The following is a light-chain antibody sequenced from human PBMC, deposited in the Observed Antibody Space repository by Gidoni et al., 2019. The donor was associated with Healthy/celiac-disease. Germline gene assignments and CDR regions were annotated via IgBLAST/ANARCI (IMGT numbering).Light chain of an antibody. CDR2: GNS. CDR3: QSYDSSLSVSQV. Sequence: QSVLTQPPSVSGAPGQRVTISCTGSSSNIGAGYDVHWYQQLPGTAPKLLIYGNSNRPSGVPDRFSGSKSGTSASLAITGLQAEDEADYYCQSYDSSLSVSQVFGTGTKVTVL. CDR1: SSNIGAGYD. J-gene: IGLJ1*01. V-gene: IGLV1-40*01.